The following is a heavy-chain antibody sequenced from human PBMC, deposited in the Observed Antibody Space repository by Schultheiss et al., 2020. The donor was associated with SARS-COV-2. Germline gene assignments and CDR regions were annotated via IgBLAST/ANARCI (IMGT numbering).Heavy chain of an antibody. D-gene: IGHD5-12*01. J-gene: IGHJ4*02. CDR3: ARVPRLGFYFDY. CDR2: IYHSGST. Sequence: SETLSLTCTVSGYSISSGYYWGWIRQPPGKGLEWIGSIYHSGSTYYNPSLESRVTISVDTSKSQFSLKLTSVTAADTAVYYCARVPRLGFYFDYWGQGTLVTVSS. V-gene: IGHV4-38-2*02. CDR1: GYSISSGYY.